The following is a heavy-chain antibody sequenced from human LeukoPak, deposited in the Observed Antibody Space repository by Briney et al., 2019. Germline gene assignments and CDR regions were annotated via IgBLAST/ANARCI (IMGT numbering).Heavy chain of an antibody. D-gene: IGHD1-26*01. J-gene: IGHJ4*02. Sequence: SETLSLTCAVSGDSINGGKWWSWVRQPPGKGLEWIGEIWHSGSTNYNPSLKSRVTISIDKSENQFSLQLTSVTAADTAVYYCARHGSVLWELPNFDYWGQGTLVTVSS. V-gene: IGHV4-4*02. CDR3: ARHGSVLWELPNFDY. CDR1: GDSINGGKW. CDR2: IWHSGST.